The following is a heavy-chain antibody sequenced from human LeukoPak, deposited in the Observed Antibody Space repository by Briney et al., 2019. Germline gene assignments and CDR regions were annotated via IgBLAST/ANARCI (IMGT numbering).Heavy chain of an antibody. J-gene: IGHJ3*02. D-gene: IGHD1-26*01. Sequence: PSETLPLTCTVSGGSISSYYWSWIRQPPGKGLEWIGYIYYSGSTNYNPSLKSRVTISVDTSKNQFSLKLSSVTAADTAVYYCARAAHGSYPRGAFDIWGQGTMVTVSS. CDR1: GGSISSYY. CDR2: IYYSGST. V-gene: IGHV4-59*01. CDR3: ARAAHGSYPRGAFDI.